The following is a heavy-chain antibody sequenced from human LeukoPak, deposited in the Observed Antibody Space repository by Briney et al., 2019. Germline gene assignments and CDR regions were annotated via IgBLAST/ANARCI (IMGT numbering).Heavy chain of an antibody. CDR3: ARAACSGGSCSFDP. J-gene: IGHJ5*02. V-gene: IGHV4-61*09. Sequence: PSQTLSLTCTVSGGSISSGSYYWRWHRQPAGKGREWIGHIYTSGSTNYNPSLKSRVTISVDTSKNQFSLKLSSVTAADTAVYYCARAACSGGSCSFDPWGQGTLVTVSS. CDR1: GGSISSGSYY. D-gene: IGHD2-15*01. CDR2: IYTSGST.